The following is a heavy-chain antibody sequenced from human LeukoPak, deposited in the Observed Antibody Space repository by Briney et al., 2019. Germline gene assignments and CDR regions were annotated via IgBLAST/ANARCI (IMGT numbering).Heavy chain of an antibody. J-gene: IGHJ4*02. V-gene: IGHV3-7*01. Sequence: GGSLRLSCAASGFTFSSYWMSWVRQAPGKGLEWVANIKQDGSEKYYVDPVKGRFTISRDNTKNSLYLQMNSLRVEDTAVYYCAASFHGDYVDYWGQGTLVTVSS. CDR1: GFTFSSYW. CDR3: AASFHGDYVDY. D-gene: IGHD4-17*01. CDR2: IKQDGSEK.